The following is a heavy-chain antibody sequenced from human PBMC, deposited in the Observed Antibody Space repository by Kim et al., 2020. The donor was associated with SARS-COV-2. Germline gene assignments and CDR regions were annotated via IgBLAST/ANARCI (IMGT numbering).Heavy chain of an antibody. CDR1: GFTFTGYW. V-gene: IGHV3-7*03. J-gene: IGHJ4*02. CDR3: RTGLRSSDY. Sequence: GGSLRLFCAASGFTFTGYWMTWVRQAPGKGLEWVANIKQDGSEKHYVDSVKGRFTISRDNAKNSLYLQMNSLRAEDTAVYYCRTGLRSSDYWGQGTLVTVSS. CDR2: IKQDGSEK. D-gene: IGHD3-3*01.